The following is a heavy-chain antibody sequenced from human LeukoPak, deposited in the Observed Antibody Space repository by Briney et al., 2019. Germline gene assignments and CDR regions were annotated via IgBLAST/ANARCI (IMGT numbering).Heavy chain of an antibody. V-gene: IGHV3-21*01. Sequence: AGGSLRLSCAASGFTFSSYSMNWVRQAPGKGLEWVSSISSSSSYIYYADSVKGRFTISRDNAKNSLYLQMNSLRAEDTAVYYCARTPIVGATTFDYWGQGTLVTVSS. D-gene: IGHD1-26*01. CDR1: GFTFSSYS. CDR3: ARTPIVGATTFDY. CDR2: ISSSSSYI. J-gene: IGHJ4*02.